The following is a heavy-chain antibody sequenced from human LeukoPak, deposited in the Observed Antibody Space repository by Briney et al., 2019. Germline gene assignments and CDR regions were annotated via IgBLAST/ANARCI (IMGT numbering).Heavy chain of an antibody. D-gene: IGHD5-18*01. Sequence: SETLSLTCTVSGGSISSYFWSWIRQPPGKGLEWIGYVYYSGSTNYNPSLKSRVTISVDTSKKQFSLKLSSATAADTAVYYCARSFRGYSQGYYYYAMDVWGQGTTVTVFS. V-gene: IGHV4-59*01. CDR3: ARSFRGYSQGYYYYAMDV. CDR2: VYYSGST. CDR1: GGSISSYF. J-gene: IGHJ6*02.